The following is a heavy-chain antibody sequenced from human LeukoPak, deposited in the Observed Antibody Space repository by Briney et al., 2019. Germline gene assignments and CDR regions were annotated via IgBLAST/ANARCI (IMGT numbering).Heavy chain of an antibody. CDR1: GFTFSSYS. Sequence: SGGSLRLSCAASGFTFSSYSIHWVRQAPGKGLEWVAVILYDGSNKYYADSVKGRFTISKDTSENTLVLQMDSLRPEDAAVYYCARGESISAAHYYFDYWGQGTLITVSS. CDR3: ARGESISAAHYYFDY. V-gene: IGHV3-30-3*01. D-gene: IGHD6-13*01. CDR2: ILYDGSNK. J-gene: IGHJ4*02.